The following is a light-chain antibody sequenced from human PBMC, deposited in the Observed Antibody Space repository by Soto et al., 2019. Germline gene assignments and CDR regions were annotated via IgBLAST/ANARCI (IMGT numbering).Light chain of an antibody. V-gene: IGLV2-8*01. Sequence: QSALIQPPSVSGSPGQSVTISCTGTSSDVGSYNYVSWYQQHPGKAPKLMIYEVSKRPSGIPDRFSGSKFGNTASLTVSGLQAEDEAHYYCSSYAGINNFDVVFGGGTKLTVL. CDR1: SSDVGSYNY. J-gene: IGLJ2*01. CDR3: SSYAGINNFDVV. CDR2: EVS.